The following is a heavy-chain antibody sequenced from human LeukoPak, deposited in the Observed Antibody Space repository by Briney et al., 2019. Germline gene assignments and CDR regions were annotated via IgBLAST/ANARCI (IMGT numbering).Heavy chain of an antibody. Sequence: PSETLSLTCTVSGYSISTGYYWDWIRQPPGKGLEWIGTFYHGGSTYYNPSLKSRITISVDTSKNQFSLNLTSVTAADTAVYYCARENYYGSGSYGDYFEYWGRGTLVTVSS. CDR1: GYSISTGYY. V-gene: IGHV4-38-2*02. D-gene: IGHD3-10*01. CDR2: FYHGGST. CDR3: ARENYYGSGSYGDYFEY. J-gene: IGHJ4*02.